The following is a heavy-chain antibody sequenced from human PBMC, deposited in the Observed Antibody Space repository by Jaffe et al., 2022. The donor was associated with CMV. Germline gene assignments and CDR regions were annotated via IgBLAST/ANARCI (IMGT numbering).Heavy chain of an antibody. CDR2: ISSSGSTI. V-gene: IGHV3-11*01. J-gene: IGHJ6*02. CDR1: GFTFSDYY. D-gene: IGHD3-9*01. Sequence: QVQLVESGGGLVKPGGSLRLSCAASGFTFSDYYMSWIRQAPGKGLEWVSYISSSGSTIYYADSVKGRFTISRDNAKNSLYLQMNSLRAEDTAVYYCARDVKNPQQRTYDILTGYHPYGMDVWGQGTTVTVSS. CDR3: ARDVKNPQQRTYDILTGYHPYGMDV.